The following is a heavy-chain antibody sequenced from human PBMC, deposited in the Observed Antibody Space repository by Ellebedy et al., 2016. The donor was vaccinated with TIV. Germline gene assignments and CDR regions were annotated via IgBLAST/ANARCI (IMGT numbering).Heavy chain of an antibody. D-gene: IGHD1-26*01. Sequence: GESLKISCAASGFTFSDHYMDWARQAPGKGLEWVGRIRNKATSYTTEYAASVRGRFTISRDDSENLLYLQMNSLKTEDTAVYYCARDKNGSPDYWGQGTLVTVSS. V-gene: IGHV3-72*01. CDR3: ARDKNGSPDY. CDR1: GFTFSDHY. J-gene: IGHJ4*02. CDR2: IRNKATSYTT.